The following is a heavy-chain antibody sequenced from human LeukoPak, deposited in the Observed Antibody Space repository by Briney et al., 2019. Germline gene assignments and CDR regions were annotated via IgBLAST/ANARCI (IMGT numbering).Heavy chain of an antibody. CDR2: IYYSGST. CDR1: GGSISSYY. J-gene: IGHJ3*02. D-gene: IGHD6-13*01. Sequence: KPSETLSLTCTVSGGSISSYYWSWIRQPPGKGLEWIGYIYYSGSTNYNPSLKSRVTISVDTSKNQFSLKLSSVTAADTAVYYCLSSSSSWYADAFDIWGQGTMVTVSS. V-gene: IGHV4-59*12. CDR3: LSSSSSWYADAFDI.